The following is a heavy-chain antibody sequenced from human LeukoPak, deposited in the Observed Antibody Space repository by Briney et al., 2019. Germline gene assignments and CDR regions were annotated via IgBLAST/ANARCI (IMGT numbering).Heavy chain of an antibody. J-gene: IGHJ4*02. CDR3: ARERVSYYFDD. CDR2: ISSSSSYI. CDR1: GFTFSTYS. D-gene: IGHD3-10*01. Sequence: GGSLRLSCAASGFTFSTYSMSWVRQAPGKGLEWVSSISSSSSYIYYADSVKGRFTISRDNAKNSLHLQMNSLRAEDTAVYYCARERVSYYFDDWGQGTLVTVSA. V-gene: IGHV3-21*01.